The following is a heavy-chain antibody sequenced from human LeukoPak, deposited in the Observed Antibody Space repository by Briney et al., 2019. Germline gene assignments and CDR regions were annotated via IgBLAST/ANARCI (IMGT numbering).Heavy chain of an antibody. CDR1: GFSFSSHG. J-gene: IGHJ6*03. Sequence: GGTPRLSCVGSGFSFSSHGMSWVRQAPGKGLEWVSAISGSGTSTYYADFVKGRFTISRDNSQKTVSLQVNNLRTEDTALYYCAKTSLSDASGHYYYMDVWGKGTTVTVSS. CDR2: ISGSGTST. D-gene: IGHD3-3*01. CDR3: AKTSLSDASGHYYYMDV. V-gene: IGHV3-23*01.